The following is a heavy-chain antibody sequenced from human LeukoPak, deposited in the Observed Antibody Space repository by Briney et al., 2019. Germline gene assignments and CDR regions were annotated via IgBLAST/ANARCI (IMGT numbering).Heavy chain of an antibody. CDR2: TYYRSKLYN. V-gene: IGHV6-1*01. D-gene: IGHD6-19*01. J-gene: IGHJ6*02. Sequence: SQTLSLTCAISGDSVSSNSAAWDWIRQSPSRGLEWLGRTYYRSKLYNDYAVSVKSRITISPDTSKNQFSLQLNSVTPEDTAVYYCASSVAALRRDYYYGMDVWGQGTTVTVSS. CDR3: ASSVAALRRDYYYGMDV. CDR1: GDSVSSNSAA.